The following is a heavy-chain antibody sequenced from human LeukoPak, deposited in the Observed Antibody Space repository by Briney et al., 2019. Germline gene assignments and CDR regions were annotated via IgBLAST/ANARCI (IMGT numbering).Heavy chain of an antibody. Sequence: GGSLRLSCAASGFTFSSYSMNWVRQAPGKGLEWVSSISSSSSYIYYADSVKGRFTISRDSAKNSLYLQMNSLRAEDTAVYYCARDPYGSGSWFDPWGQGTLVTVSS. CDR1: GFTFSSYS. CDR2: ISSSSSYI. CDR3: ARDPYGSGSWFDP. V-gene: IGHV3-21*01. D-gene: IGHD3-10*01. J-gene: IGHJ5*02.